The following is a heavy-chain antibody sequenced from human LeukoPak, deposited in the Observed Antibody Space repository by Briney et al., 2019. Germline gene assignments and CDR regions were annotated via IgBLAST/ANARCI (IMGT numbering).Heavy chain of an antibody. V-gene: IGHV4-61*01. J-gene: IGHJ4*02. D-gene: IGHD3-3*01. CDR3: ARAGISLFGVIVREPRLNLDF. Sequence: PSETLSLTCSVSGGSVSSGSYYWSWIRQPPGKGLELIGNIYYSGSTNHNPSLRRRVSISVDTSKNQFSLKLYSVAAADAAVYYCARAGISLFGVIVREPRLNLDFWGQGALVTASS. CDR2: IYYSGST. CDR1: GGSVSSGSYY.